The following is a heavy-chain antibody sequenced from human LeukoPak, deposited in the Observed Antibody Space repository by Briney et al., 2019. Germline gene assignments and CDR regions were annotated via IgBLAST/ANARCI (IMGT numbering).Heavy chain of an antibody. CDR1: GFSLSASGVG. J-gene: IGHJ4*02. D-gene: IGHD2-2*01. CDR2: IYWDDDK. V-gene: IGHV2-5*02. Sequence: SGPTLVNPTQTLTLTCSFSGFSLSASGVGVGWIRQPPGKALEWLALIYWDDDKRYSPSLKSRLTITKDTSKNQVVLTMTNMDPVDTATHYCAHRHASNYFDYWGQGTLVTVSS. CDR3: AHRHASNYFDY.